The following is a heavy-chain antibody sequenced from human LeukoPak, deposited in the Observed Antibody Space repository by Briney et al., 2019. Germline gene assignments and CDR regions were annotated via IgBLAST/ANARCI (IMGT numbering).Heavy chain of an antibody. CDR3: ARQDRGGVTNNWFDP. Sequence: PSETLSLTCTVSGGSITSSSYYWGWIRQPPGKGLEWIGSIYYSGGTYYNPSLKSRVTISVDTSKHQFSLKLSSVTAADTAVYSCARQDRGGVTNNWFDPWGQGTLVTVSS. D-gene: IGHD3-16*01. J-gene: IGHJ5*02. CDR2: IYYSGGT. V-gene: IGHV4-39*01. CDR1: GGSITSSSYY.